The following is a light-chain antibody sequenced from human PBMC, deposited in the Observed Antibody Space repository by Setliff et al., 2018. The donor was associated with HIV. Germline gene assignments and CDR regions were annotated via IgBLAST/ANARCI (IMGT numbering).Light chain of an antibody. CDR3: CSYTSSLTYV. V-gene: IGLV2-14*03. CDR1: SSDVGSYNF. Sequence: QSALPQPASVSGSPGQSITLSCTGTSSDVGSYNFVSWYQQHPGRAPKLMIYDVTKRPSGVSDRFSGSKSGNTASLTISGLQTEDEADYYCCSYTSSLTYVFGTGTKATVL. CDR2: DVT. J-gene: IGLJ1*01.